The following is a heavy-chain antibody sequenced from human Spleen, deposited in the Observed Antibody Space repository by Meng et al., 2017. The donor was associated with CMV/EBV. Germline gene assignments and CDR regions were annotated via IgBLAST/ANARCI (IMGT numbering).Heavy chain of an antibody. CDR2: IFSGGST. V-gene: IGHV3-53*01. CDR1: GFTVSSTY. D-gene: IGHD1-26*01. CDR3: ARGGSGSLERFDY. Sequence: LSLTCAASGFTVSSTYMSWVRQAPGKGLEWVSVIFSGGSTRYAGSVKGRFTISRDNSKNTLYLQMNSLRAEDTAVYYCARGGSGSLERFDYWGQGTLVTVSS. J-gene: IGHJ4*02.